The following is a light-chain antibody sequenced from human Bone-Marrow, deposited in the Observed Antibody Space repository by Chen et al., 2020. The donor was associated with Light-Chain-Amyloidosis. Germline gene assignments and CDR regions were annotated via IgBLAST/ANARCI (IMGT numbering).Light chain of an antibody. CDR3: QVWDRSSDRPV. J-gene: IGLJ3*02. Sequence: SYVLTQPSSVSVAPGQTATITSGGNNIGATSVHFYHQPPGQAPLLVVYDDSDRPSGIPERLSGSNSGNTATLNISRVEAGDEADYYCQVWDRSSDRPVFGGGTKLTVL. V-gene: IGLV3-21*02. CDR2: DDS. CDR1: NIGATS.